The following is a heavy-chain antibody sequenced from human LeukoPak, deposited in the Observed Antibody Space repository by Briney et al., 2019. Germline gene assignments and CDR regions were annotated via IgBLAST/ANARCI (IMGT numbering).Heavy chain of an antibody. CDR2: INPNSGGT. V-gene: IGHV1-2*02. CDR1: GYTFTVYY. CDR3: ARGRRGYCSGGSCPLHYYYYMDV. D-gene: IGHD2-15*01. J-gene: IGHJ6*03. Sequence: ASVTVSFTASGYTFTVYYMHWVRQAPGQGLEWMGWINPNSGGTNYAQKFQGRVTMTRDTSISTAYMELSRLRSDDTAVYYCARGRRGYCSGGSCPLHYYYYMDVWGKGTTVTISS.